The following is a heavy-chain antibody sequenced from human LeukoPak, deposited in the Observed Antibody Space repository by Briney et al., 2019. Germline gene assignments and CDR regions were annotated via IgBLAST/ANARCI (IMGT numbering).Heavy chain of an antibody. V-gene: IGHV3-64*01. CDR1: GFTFSSYA. CDR2: ISSNGDST. CDR3: ARDLDY. Sequence: GGSLRLSCAASGFTFSSYAMHWVRQAPGKGLEYVSAISSNGDSTYYAQSVKGRFAISRDNSKNTLYLQMNSLRAEDTAVYYCARDLDYWGQGTLVTVSS. J-gene: IGHJ4*02.